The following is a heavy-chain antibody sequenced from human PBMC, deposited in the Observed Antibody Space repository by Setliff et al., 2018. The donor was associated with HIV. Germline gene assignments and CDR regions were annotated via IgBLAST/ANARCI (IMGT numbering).Heavy chain of an antibody. D-gene: IGHD7-27*01. V-gene: IGHV3-48*04. Sequence: PGGSLRLSCVASGLTFSSYSMNWVRQAPGKGLEWVSYISPSSSTLYYADSVKGRFTISRDNAKNSLYLQMNSLRSEDTAVYYCAREGPQTGDHSLALFWGQGTVVTSPQ. CDR1: GLTFSSYS. CDR3: AREGPQTGDHSLALF. J-gene: IGHJ4*02. CDR2: ISPSSSTL.